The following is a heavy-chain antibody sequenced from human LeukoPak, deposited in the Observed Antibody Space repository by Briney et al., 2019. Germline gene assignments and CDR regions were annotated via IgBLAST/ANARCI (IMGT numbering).Heavy chain of an antibody. CDR1: GYTFTSYY. J-gene: IGHJ4*02. D-gene: IGHD6-13*01. CDR3: ARARTHRIAAAGTDY. CDR2: INPSGGST. Sequence: ASVKVSCKASGYTFTSYYMHWVRRAPGQGLEWMGIINPSGGSTSYAQKFQGRVTMTRDTSTSTVYMELSSLRSEDTAVYYCARARTHRIAAAGTDYWGQGTLATVSS. V-gene: IGHV1-46*01.